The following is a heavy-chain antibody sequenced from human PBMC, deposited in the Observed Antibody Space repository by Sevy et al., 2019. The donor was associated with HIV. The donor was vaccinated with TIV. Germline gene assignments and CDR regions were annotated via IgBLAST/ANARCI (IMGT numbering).Heavy chain of an antibody. CDR3: ARDPNQDAFDI. CDR1: GFTFRTYS. V-gene: IGHV3-30-3*01. J-gene: IGHJ3*02. CDR2: ISFDGNYT. D-gene: IGHD2-2*01. Sequence: GGSRGLSGAASGFTFRTYSMYGVRRAPFRGREWGALISFDGNYTKYADSVKGRFTISRDNSNNRLDLQMSSLRVEDTAVYYCARDPNQDAFDIWGQGTVVTVSS.